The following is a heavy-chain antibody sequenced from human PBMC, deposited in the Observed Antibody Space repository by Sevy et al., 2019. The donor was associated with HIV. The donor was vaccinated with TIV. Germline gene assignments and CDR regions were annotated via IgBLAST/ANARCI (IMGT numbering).Heavy chain of an antibody. Sequence: GGSLRLSCTASGFTLSAHAMHWVRQGPGKGLEWVALLSYDGSTKYYADSVKGRFTISRDNSKNTLYLQMDSLRTEDTAVYYCARERGYSINWSPFYWGQGTLVTVSS. CDR2: LSYDGSTK. CDR1: GFTLSAHA. D-gene: IGHD1-20*01. J-gene: IGHJ4*02. V-gene: IGHV3-30-3*01. CDR3: ARERGYSINWSPFY.